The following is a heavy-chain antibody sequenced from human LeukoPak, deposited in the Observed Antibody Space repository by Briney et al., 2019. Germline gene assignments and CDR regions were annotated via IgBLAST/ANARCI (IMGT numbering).Heavy chain of an antibody. J-gene: IGHJ4*02. CDR3: ARDLNYDRSGYPGN. V-gene: IGHV3-9*01. Sequence: QPGRSLRLSCAASGFKFNDYAMHWVRQVPGKGLQWVSGLSWDGSNIVYADSVRGRFTISRDNAKNSLYLQMNSLRAEDTAVYYCARDLNYDRSGYPGNWGQGTLVTVSS. CDR1: GFKFNDYA. CDR2: LSWDGSNI. D-gene: IGHD3-22*01.